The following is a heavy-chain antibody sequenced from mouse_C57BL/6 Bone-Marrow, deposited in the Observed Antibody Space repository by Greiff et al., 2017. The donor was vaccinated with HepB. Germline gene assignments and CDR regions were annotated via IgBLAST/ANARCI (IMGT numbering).Heavy chain of an antibody. CDR1: GYTFTSYG. D-gene: IGHD2-12*01. V-gene: IGHV1-81*01. J-gene: IGHJ2*01. Sequence: VKLVESGAELARPGASVKLSCKASGYTFTSYGISWVKQRTGQGLEWIGEIYPRSGNTYYNEKFKGKATLTADKSSSTAYMELRSLTSEDSAVYFCARAYYKGYFDYWGQGTTLTVSS. CDR2: IYPRSGNT. CDR3: ARAYYKGYFDY.